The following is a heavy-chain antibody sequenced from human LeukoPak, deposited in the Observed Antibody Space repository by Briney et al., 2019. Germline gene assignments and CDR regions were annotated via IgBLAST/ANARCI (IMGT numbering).Heavy chain of an antibody. Sequence: SETLSLTCAVYGGSFSGYYWSWIRQPPGKGLEWIGEINHSGSTNYNPSLKSRVTISVDTSKNQFSLKLSSVTAADTAVYYCARGLCRERFRYGSGRLDDWRQGTLVTVSS. J-gene: IGHJ4*02. CDR1: GGSFSGYY. V-gene: IGHV4-34*01. CDR2: INHSGST. D-gene: IGHD3-10*01. CDR3: ARGLCRERFRYGSGRLDD.